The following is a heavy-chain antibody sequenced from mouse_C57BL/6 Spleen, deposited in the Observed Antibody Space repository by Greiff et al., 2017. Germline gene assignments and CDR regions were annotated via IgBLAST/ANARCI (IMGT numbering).Heavy chain of an antibody. J-gene: IGHJ2*01. CDR1: GYTFTSYW. Sequence: VQLQQSGGELVKPGASVKLSCKASGYTFTSYWMHWVQQRPGQGLEWIGMIHPNSGSTNYNEKFKSKATLTVDKSSSTAYMQLSSLTSEDSAVYYCARSGPITTGVYFDYWGQGTTLTVSS. D-gene: IGHD1-1*01. CDR2: IHPNSGST. V-gene: IGHV1-64*01. CDR3: ARSGPITTGVYFDY.